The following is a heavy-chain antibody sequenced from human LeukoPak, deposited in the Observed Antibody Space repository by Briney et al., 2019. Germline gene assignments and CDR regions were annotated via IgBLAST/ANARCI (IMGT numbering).Heavy chain of an antibody. CDR3: AKDSSGSYGMGAFDI. D-gene: IGHD1-26*01. CDR1: GFTFDDYG. V-gene: IGHV3-20*04. J-gene: IGHJ3*02. Sequence: GGSLRLSCAASGFTFDDYGMSWVRQAPGKGLEWVSGINWNGGSTAYADSVKGRFTISRDNSKNTLYLQMNSLRAEDTAVYYCAKDSSGSYGMGAFDIWGQGTMVTVSS. CDR2: INWNGGST.